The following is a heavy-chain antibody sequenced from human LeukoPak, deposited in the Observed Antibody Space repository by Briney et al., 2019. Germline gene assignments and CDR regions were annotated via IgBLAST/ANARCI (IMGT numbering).Heavy chain of an antibody. CDR2: IYPGDSDI. CDR1: GYSFTSYW. J-gene: IGHJ4*02. D-gene: IGHD2-15*01. CDR3: ARRPRGPVVPPTYFDF. V-gene: IGHV5-51*01. Sequence: GESLKISCKGSGYSFTSYWIAWVRQMPGKGLEWMGIIYPGDSDIRYSPSFQGQVTISADKSISTAYLQWSSLKASDTAMYYCARRPRGPVVPPTYFDFWGQGTLLTVSS.